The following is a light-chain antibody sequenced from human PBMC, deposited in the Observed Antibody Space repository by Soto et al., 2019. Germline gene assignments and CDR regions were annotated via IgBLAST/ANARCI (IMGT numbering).Light chain of an antibody. CDR1: SGDVGAYNY. CDR3: CLLGGGTPGV. CDR2: DVS. V-gene: IGLV2-11*01. J-gene: IGLJ2*01. Sequence: QSALTQPRSVSGSPGQSVTISCTGTSGDVGAYNYVSWYQQHPGKAPKLMIYDVSKRPSGVPDRFSGSKSPTTASLTVCGFRCENEQHYHCCLLGGGTPGVCGGGTKVPLL.